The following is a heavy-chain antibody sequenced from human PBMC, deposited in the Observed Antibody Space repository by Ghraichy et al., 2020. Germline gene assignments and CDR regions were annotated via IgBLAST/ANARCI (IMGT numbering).Heavy chain of an antibody. CDR1: GGTFSGYH. CDR2: INYSGSP. Sequence: SETLSLTCVVSGGTFSGYHWSWVRQTPGKGLEWIGDINYSGSPDYNPTLKSRALISVDESSDQLSLTLTSVTGADTAMYYCARGLRWELPYTFEIWGQGKMVTVSS. CDR3: ARGLRWELPYTFEI. V-gene: IGHV4-34*01. J-gene: IGHJ3*02. D-gene: IGHD1-26*01.